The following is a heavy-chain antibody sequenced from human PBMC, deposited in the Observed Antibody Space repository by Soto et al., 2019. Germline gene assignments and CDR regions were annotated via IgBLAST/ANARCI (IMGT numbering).Heavy chain of an antibody. CDR1: GYSFTSYW. CDR3: ARPFYYRSGVDY. CDR2: IDPSDSYT. Sequence: GESLKISCKGSGYSFTSYWISWVRQMPGKGLEWMGRIDPSDSYTNYSPSFQGHVTISADKSISTANLQWSSLKASDTAMYYCARPFYYRSGVDYWGQGSLVTVAS. D-gene: IGHD3-22*01. V-gene: IGHV5-10-1*01. J-gene: IGHJ4*02.